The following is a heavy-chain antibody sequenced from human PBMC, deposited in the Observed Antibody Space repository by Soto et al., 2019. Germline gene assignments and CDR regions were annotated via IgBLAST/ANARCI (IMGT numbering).Heavy chain of an antibody. CDR3: ATRYCSSTSCYTAFYYYGMDV. CDR1: GGTFSSYA. Sequence: ASVKVSCKASGGTFSSYAISWVRQAPGQGLEWMGGIIPIFGTANYAQKFQGRVTITADESTSTAYMELSSLRSEDTAVYYCATRYCSSTSCYTAFYYYGMDVWGQGTTVTVSS. V-gene: IGHV1-69*13. J-gene: IGHJ6*02. CDR2: IIPIFGTA. D-gene: IGHD2-2*02.